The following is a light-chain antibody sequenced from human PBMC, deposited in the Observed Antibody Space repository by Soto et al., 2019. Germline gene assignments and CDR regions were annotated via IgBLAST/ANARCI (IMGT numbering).Light chain of an antibody. CDR3: QQYHKWPPIT. CDR2: GAS. Sequence: EVAMTQSPGTLSVSLGESATLSCRASQSVDGYLAWYQQKPGQAPRLLIYGASTRATGVTARFRGGGSGTEFTLTISSLQSEDSAVYYCQQYHKWPPITFGQGTRLEIK. CDR1: QSVDGY. V-gene: IGKV3-15*01. J-gene: IGKJ5*01.